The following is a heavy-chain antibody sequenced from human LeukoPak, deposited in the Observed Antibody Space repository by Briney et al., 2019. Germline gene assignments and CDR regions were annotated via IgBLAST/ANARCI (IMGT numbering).Heavy chain of an antibody. CDR1: GGSISSGGYY. Sequence: PSQTLSLTCTVSGGSISSGGYYWSWIRQHPGKGLEWIGYIYYSGSTYYNPSLKSRVTISVDTSKNQFSPKLSSVTAADTAVYYCARGDVDTAMVTWGQGTLVTVSS. J-gene: IGHJ5*02. CDR2: IYYSGST. V-gene: IGHV4-31*03. CDR3: ARGDVDTAMVT. D-gene: IGHD5-18*01.